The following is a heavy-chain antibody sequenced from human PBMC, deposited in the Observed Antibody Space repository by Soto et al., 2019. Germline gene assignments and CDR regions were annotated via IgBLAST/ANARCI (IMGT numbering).Heavy chain of an antibody. CDR1: GGSISSNNW. Sequence: PSETLSLTCAVSGGSISSNNWWSWVRQPPGKGLEWIGEIFHSGSTYYSPSLKSRITISVDKSKNHFSLNLTSVTAADTAVYYCARLGGFYQSLDSWGQGALVTVSS. V-gene: IGHV4-4*02. CDR2: IFHSGST. D-gene: IGHD3-22*01. CDR3: ARLGGFYQSLDS. J-gene: IGHJ5*01.